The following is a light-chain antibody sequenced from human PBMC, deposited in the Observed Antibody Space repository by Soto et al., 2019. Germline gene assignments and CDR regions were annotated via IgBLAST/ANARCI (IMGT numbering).Light chain of an antibody. CDR1: TSAVGGYRL. V-gene: IGLV2-23*01. J-gene: IGLJ1*01. CDR3: CSSAPSRTFV. Sequence: ALTQPGSESGSPGQSISISCTVSTSAVGGYRLFSWYQHHPGKVPKLIIYEGIKRPSGVSNRFFGSGPDNPASLTISGHQAEDEADYCCCSSAPSRTFVFGTGTKVTVL. CDR2: EGI.